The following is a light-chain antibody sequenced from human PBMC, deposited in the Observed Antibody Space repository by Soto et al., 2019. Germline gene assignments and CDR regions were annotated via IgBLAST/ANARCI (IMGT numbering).Light chain of an antibody. J-gene: IGKJ3*01. CDR1: QSVSSY. Sequence: EIVLTQSPATLSLSPGERATLSCRASQSVSSYLAWYQQKPGQAPRLLIYDASNRATGIPARFSGSGSGTDFTLTISSLEPEDFAVYYCQQRSGWTFGPGTRWIS. CDR3: QQRSGWT. CDR2: DAS. V-gene: IGKV3-11*01.